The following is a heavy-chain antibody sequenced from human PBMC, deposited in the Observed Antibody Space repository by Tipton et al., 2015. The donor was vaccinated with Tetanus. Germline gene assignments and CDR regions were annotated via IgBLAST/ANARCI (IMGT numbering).Heavy chain of an antibody. J-gene: IGHJ4*02. CDR1: GYTFTSYG. Sequence: QLVQSGAEVKKPGASVKVSCKASGYTFTSYGISWVRQAPGQGLEWMGWISAYNGDRHSAQNFQGRITMTTEKSTNTAYMELRSLKSDDTAVYYCARLVRQWLVPEDYWGQGTLVTVSS. D-gene: IGHD6-19*01. CDR3: ARLVRQWLVPEDY. CDR2: ISAYNGDR. V-gene: IGHV1-18*01.